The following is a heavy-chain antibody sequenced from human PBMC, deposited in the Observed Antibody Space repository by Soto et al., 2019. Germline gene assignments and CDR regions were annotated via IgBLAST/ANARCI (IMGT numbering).Heavy chain of an antibody. Sequence: PGGSLRLSCAASGFAFTSSAMYWVRQAPGKGLEWVSAIGAGSAGTHYADSLQGRFTISRDDSKNILYLQMDSLKAEATAVYYFAVLRVPLPRPRYFDLWRQPPPVTV. CDR3: AVLRVPLPRPRYFDL. V-gene: IGHV3-23*01. CDR1: GFAFTSSA. CDR2: IGAGSAGT. D-gene: IGHD6-6*01. J-gene: IGHJ5*02.